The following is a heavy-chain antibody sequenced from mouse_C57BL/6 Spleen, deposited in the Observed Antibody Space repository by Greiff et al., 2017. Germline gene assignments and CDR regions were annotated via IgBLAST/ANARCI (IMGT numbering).Heavy chain of an antibody. CDR2: IDPSDSYT. D-gene: IGHD3-2*02. V-gene: IGHV1-69*01. CDR3: ARRDSSGYYAMDY. Sequence: VQLQQPGAELVMPGASVKLSCKASGYTFTSYWMHWVKQRPGQGLEWIGEIDPSDSYTNYNQKFKGKSTLTVDKSSSTAYMQLSSLTSEYSAVYYCARRDSSGYYAMDYWGQGTSVTVSS. J-gene: IGHJ4*01. CDR1: GYTFTSYW.